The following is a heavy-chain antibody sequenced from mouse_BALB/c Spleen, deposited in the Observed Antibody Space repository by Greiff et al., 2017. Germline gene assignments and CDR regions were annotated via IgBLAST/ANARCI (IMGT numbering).Heavy chain of an antibody. V-gene: IGHV1S135*01. D-gene: IGHD1-1*01. CDR3: ARSSSSWYFDV. CDR1: GYSFTGYN. Sequence: VHVKQSGPELEKPGASVKISCKASGYSFTGYNMNWVKQSNGKSLEWIGNIDPYYGGTSYNQKFKDKATLTADKSSSTAYMQLSSLTSEDSAVYYCARSSSSWYFDVWGAGTTVTVSS. J-gene: IGHJ1*01. CDR2: IDPYYGGT.